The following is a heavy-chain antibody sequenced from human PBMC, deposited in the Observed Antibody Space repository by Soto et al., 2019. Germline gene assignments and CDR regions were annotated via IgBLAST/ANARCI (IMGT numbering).Heavy chain of an antibody. Sequence: SETLSLTCTVSGGSISSSSYYWGWIRQPPGKGLEWIGSIYYSGSTYYNPSLKSRVTISVDTSKNQFSLKLSSVTAADTAVYYCARTGEELLWFDDWFDPWGQGTLVTVSS. D-gene: IGHD3-10*01. CDR3: ARTGEELLWFDDWFDP. CDR1: GGSISSSSYY. CDR2: IYYSGST. V-gene: IGHV4-39*01. J-gene: IGHJ5*02.